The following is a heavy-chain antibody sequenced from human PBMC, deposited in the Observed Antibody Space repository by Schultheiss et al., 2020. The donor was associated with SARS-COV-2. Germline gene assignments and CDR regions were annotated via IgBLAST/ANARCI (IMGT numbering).Heavy chain of an antibody. CDR1: GGSFSGYY. Sequence: SQTLSLTFAVYGGSFSGYYWSWIRQPPGKGLEWIGEINHSGSTNYNPSLKSRVTISVDTSKNQFSLKLSSVTAADTAVYYCARGPAMIVVVITRRYYYYGMDVWGQGTTVTVSS. CDR3: ARGPAMIVVVITRRYYYYGMDV. D-gene: IGHD3-22*01. CDR2: INHSGST. V-gene: IGHV4-34*01. J-gene: IGHJ6*02.